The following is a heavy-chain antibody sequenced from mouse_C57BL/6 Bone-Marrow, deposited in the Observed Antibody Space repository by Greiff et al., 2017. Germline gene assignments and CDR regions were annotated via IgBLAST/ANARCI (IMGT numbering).Heavy chain of an antibody. CDR1: GYTFTSYD. Sequence: VQRVESGPELVKPGASVKLSCKASGYTFTSYDINWVKQRPGQGLEWIGWIYPRDGSTKYNEKFTGKATLTVDPSSSTAYMELHSLTSEDSAVYFCARDYGSSYWYFDVWGTGTTVTVSS. CDR2: IYPRDGST. V-gene: IGHV1-85*01. CDR3: ARDYGSSYWYFDV. J-gene: IGHJ1*03. D-gene: IGHD1-1*01.